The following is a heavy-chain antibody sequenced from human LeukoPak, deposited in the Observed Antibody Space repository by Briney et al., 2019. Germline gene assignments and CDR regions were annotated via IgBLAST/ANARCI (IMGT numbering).Heavy chain of an antibody. Sequence: GASVKVSCKTSGYTFTGYYMHWLRQAPGQGLEWMGWINPNSGATNYAQNFQGRVTMTRDTSISTAYMELSRLTSDDTAVYYCARLSGNYYAGLDYWGQGTLVTVSS. J-gene: IGHJ4*02. D-gene: IGHD1-26*01. CDR1: GYTFTGYY. V-gene: IGHV1-2*02. CDR3: ARLSGNYYAGLDY. CDR2: INPNSGAT.